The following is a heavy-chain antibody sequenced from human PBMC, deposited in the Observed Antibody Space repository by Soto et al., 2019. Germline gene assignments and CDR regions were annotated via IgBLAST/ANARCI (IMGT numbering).Heavy chain of an antibody. CDR3: ARTSKFDC. CDR1: CGSFRGYY. J-gene: IGHJ4*02. CDR2: INHSGST. Sequence: QVQLQQWGAGLLKPSETLSLTCAVYCGSFRGYYWSWIRQPPGKGLEWIGEINHSGSTNYNPSLXSXVIXSVDTSKNQFSLKLSSVTAADTAVYYCARTSKFDCWGQGTLVTVSS. V-gene: IGHV4-34*01. D-gene: IGHD6-6*01.